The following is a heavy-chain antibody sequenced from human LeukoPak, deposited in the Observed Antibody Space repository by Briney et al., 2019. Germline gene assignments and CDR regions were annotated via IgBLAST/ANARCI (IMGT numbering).Heavy chain of an antibody. J-gene: IGHJ4*02. CDR2: INPNSGGT. CDR3: VRGLGYSGYDWRYYFDY. CDR1: GYTFAGYY. D-gene: IGHD5-12*01. V-gene: IGHV1-2*04. Sequence: ASVKVSCKASGYTFAGYYMHWVRQAPGKGLEWMGWINPNSGGTNYAQKFQGWVTMTRDTSISTAYMELSRLRPDDTAVSYCVRGLGYSGYDWRYYFDYWGQGTLVTVSS.